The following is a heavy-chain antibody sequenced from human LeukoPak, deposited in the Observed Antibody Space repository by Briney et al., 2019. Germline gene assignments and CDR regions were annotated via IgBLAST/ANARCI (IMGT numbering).Heavy chain of an antibody. Sequence: GGSLRLSCAVPGITLSNYGMSWVRQAPGKGLEWVAGISDSGGSTTYADSVKGRFTISRDNPKNTLFLQMNSLRVEDTAVYFCAKRGVVIRVILVGFHKQAYYFDSWGQGAPVTVSS. V-gene: IGHV3-23*01. D-gene: IGHD3-22*01. CDR1: GITLSNYG. CDR3: AKRGVVIRVILVGFHKQAYYFDS. CDR2: ISDSGGST. J-gene: IGHJ4*02.